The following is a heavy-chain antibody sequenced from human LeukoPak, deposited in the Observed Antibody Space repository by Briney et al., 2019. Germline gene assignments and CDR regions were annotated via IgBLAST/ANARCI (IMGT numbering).Heavy chain of an antibody. J-gene: IGHJ4*02. CDR3: ARGGSYGYLLEIDY. CDR1: GFTFSSYS. D-gene: IGHD5-18*01. V-gene: IGHV3-30*03. CDR2: ISYDGSNK. Sequence: PGGSLRLSCAASGFTFSSYSMNWVRQAPGKGLEWVAVISYDGSNKYYADSVKGRFTISRDNSKNTLYLQMNSLRAEDTAVYYCARGGSYGYLLEIDYWGQGTLVTVSS.